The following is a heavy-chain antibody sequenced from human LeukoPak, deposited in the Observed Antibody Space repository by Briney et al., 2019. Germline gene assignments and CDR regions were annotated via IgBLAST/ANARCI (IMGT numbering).Heavy chain of an antibody. CDR1: GYTFTSYY. Sequence: GASVKVSCKASGYTFTSYYMHWVRQAPGQGLEWMGWISVRKGNTNYTQKLQDRVTMTTDTSTSTAYMELRSLTSDDTAVYYCARGNDHGDCWIDYWGQGTLVTVSS. J-gene: IGHJ4*02. V-gene: IGHV1-18*04. CDR3: ARGNDHGDCWIDY. CDR2: ISVRKGNT. D-gene: IGHD4-17*01.